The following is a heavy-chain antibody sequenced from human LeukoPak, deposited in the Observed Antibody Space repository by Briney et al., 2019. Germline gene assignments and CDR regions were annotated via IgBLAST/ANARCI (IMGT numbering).Heavy chain of an antibody. V-gene: IGHV4-61*02. CDR1: GGSISSGSYY. J-gene: IGHJ4*02. Sequence: SETLSLTCTVSGGSISSGSYYWSWIRQPAGKGLEWIGRIYTSGSTNYNPSLKSRVTISVDTSKDQFSLKLSSVTAADTAVYYCARDWGFPSSTFDYWGQGTLVTVSS. CDR3: ARDWGFPSSTFDY. D-gene: IGHD2-2*01. CDR2: IYTSGST.